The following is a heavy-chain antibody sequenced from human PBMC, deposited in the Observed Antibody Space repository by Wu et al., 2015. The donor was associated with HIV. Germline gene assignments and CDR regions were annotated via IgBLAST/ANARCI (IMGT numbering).Heavy chain of an antibody. Sequence: QVQLVQSGAEVKKPGASVKVSCKASGYTFTSYGISWVRQAPGQGLEWMGWISAYNGNTNYAQKLQGRVTMTTDTSTSTAYMELRSLRSDDTAVYYCARVDCSSTSCYNSYYYYMDVWGKGTTVTVSS. CDR2: ISAYNGNT. CDR1: GYTFTSYG. D-gene: IGHD2-2*02. J-gene: IGHJ6*03. CDR3: ARVDCSSTSCYNSYYYYMDV. V-gene: IGHV1-18*01.